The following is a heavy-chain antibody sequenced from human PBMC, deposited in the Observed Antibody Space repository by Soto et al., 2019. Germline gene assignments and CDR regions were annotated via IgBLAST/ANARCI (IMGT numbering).Heavy chain of an antibody. Sequence: QVQLVESGGGVVQPGKSLRLSCVGSGFTFSSYGMDWVRQAPGKGLEWVAVISYDRSNKYYADSVKGRFTISRDNSKNTLYMQMSSLRADDTAVYYCAKDGMGAGVRGYFDYWGQGTLVTVSS. CDR3: AKDGMGAGVRGYFDY. V-gene: IGHV3-30*18. CDR2: ISYDRSNK. CDR1: GFTFSSYG. J-gene: IGHJ4*02. D-gene: IGHD3-10*01.